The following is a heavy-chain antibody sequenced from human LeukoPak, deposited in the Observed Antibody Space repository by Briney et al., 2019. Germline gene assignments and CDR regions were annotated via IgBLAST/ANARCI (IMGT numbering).Heavy chain of an antibody. Sequence: AGGSLRLSCAASGFTFSSYGMHWVRQAPGKGLEWVAVISYDGSNKYYADSVKGRFTISRDNSKNTLYLQMNSLRAEDTAVYYCAKDRIAAAGSMDYWGQGTLVTVSS. CDR2: ISYDGSNK. D-gene: IGHD6-13*01. CDR1: GFTFSSYG. V-gene: IGHV3-30*18. CDR3: AKDRIAAAGSMDY. J-gene: IGHJ4*02.